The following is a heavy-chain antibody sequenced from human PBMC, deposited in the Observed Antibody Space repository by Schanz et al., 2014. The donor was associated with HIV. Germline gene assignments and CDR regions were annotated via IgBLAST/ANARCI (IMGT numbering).Heavy chain of an antibody. CDR1: GFTFNDYG. CDR3: ARGSGPYYYYYGMDV. CDR2: IWYDGRNK. Sequence: VQLVESGGGLVQPGGSLRLSCAASGFTFNDYGMHWVRQAPGKGLEWVVVIWYDGRNKYYADSVKGRFTISRDNSKNTLYLQMNSLRAEDTAVYYCARGSGPYYYYYGMDVWGQGTTVTVSS. V-gene: IGHV3-33*08. J-gene: IGHJ6*02. D-gene: IGHD2-15*01.